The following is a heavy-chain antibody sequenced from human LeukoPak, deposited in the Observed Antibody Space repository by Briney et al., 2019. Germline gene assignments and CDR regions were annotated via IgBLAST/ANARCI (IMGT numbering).Heavy chain of an antibody. D-gene: IGHD2-2*01. Sequence: GTSVKVSFKSSGCTFSSYDISWVRQAHGQGLEWMGGIIPMFGTANFEQKFYGRVTISIDKSTSEDYMELSSLRSDDTAVYYCASGRTDIVVVPATLRNYFFDYWGEGTLVTVSS. J-gene: IGHJ4*02. CDR3: ASGRTDIVVVPATLRNYFFDY. CDR2: IIPMFGTA. V-gene: IGHV1-69*05. CDR1: GCTFSSYD.